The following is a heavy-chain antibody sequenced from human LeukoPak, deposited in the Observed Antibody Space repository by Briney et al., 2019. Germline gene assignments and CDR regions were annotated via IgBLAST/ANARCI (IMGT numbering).Heavy chain of an antibody. Sequence: GGSLRLSCAASGFTISSYAMSWVRQAPWKGLEWVSGISGSGSGGSTYYADSVKGRFTISRDNSKNTLYLQMNSLRAEDTAVYYCAKDRMAVAGTGWFDPWGQGTLVTVSS. V-gene: IGHV3-23*01. CDR1: GFTISSYA. D-gene: IGHD6-19*01. CDR3: AKDRMAVAGTGWFDP. CDR2: ISGSGSGGST. J-gene: IGHJ5*02.